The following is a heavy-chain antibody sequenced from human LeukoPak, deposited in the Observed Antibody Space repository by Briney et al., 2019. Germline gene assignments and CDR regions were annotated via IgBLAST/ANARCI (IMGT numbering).Heavy chain of an antibody. CDR2: IDNDRNT. D-gene: IGHD3-22*01. J-gene: IGHJ4*02. CDR1: GFSFKNCW. V-gene: IGHV3-74*03. CDR3: AKDWGSSGLFDY. Sequence: GGSLRLSCAASGFSFKNCWMHWVRQAPGKGLEWVSRIDNDRNTKYADSVKGRFTISRDNAKNTLYLQMNSLRAEDTAVYYCAKDWGSSGLFDYWGQGTLVTVSS.